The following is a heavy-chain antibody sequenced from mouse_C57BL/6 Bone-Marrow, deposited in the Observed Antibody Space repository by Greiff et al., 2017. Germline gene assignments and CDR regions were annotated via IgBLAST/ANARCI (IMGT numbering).Heavy chain of an antibody. CDR2: ISSGGSYT. J-gene: IGHJ4*01. V-gene: IGHV5-6*01. Sequence: EVKVVESGGDLVKPGGSLKLSCAASGFTFSSYGMSWVRQTPDKRLEWVATISSGGSYTYYPDSVKGRFTISRDNAKNTLYLQMSSLKSEDTAMYYGASTMVKIYAMDYWGQGTSVTVSS. D-gene: IGHD2-2*01. CDR1: GFTFSSYG. CDR3: ASTMVKIYAMDY.